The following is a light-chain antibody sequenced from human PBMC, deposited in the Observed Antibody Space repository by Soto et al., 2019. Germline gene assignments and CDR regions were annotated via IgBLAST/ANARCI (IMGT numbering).Light chain of an antibody. V-gene: IGKV3-11*01. Sequence: EIVLTQSPATLSLSLGERATLSCRASQSVSSYLAWYQQKPGQAPRLLIYDASTRATGIPARFSGSGSGTDFTLTISSLEPEDVAVYYCQQRSNWPLTFGGGTKVEIK. J-gene: IGKJ4*02. CDR3: QQRSNWPLT. CDR1: QSVSSY. CDR2: DAS.